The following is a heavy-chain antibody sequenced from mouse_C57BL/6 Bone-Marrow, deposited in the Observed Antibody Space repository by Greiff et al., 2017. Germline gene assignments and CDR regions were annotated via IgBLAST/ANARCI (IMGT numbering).Heavy chain of an antibody. Sequence: EVQLQQSGPELVKPGASVKISCKASGYTFTDYYMHWVKQSPGKSLEWIGDINPNNGGTSYNQKFKGKATLTVDKSSSTAYMELRSLTSEDSAVYYCARSYDGFHWYMDVWGTGTTVTVSS. J-gene: IGHJ1*03. CDR1: GYTFTDYY. D-gene: IGHD2-3*01. V-gene: IGHV1-26*01. CDR3: ARSYDGFHWYMDV. CDR2: INPNNGGT.